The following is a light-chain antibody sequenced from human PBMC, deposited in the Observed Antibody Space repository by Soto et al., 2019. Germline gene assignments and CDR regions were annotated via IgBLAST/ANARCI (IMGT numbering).Light chain of an antibody. CDR1: SSDVGGYNY. J-gene: IGLJ3*02. Sequence: QSALTQPRSVSGSPGQSVTISCTGTSSDVGGYNYVSWYQQHPGKAPKLMIYDVSKRPSGVPDRFSGSKSGNTASLTISGLQAEDEAHYYCCSYAGSNTWAFGGGTKVTVL. V-gene: IGLV2-11*01. CDR2: DVS. CDR3: CSYAGSNTWA.